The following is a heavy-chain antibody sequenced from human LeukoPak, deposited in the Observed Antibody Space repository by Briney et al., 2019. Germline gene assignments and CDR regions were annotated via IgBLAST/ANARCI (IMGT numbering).Heavy chain of an antibody. CDR3: SRDRLGGLAL. J-gene: IGHJ4*02. Sequence: GGSLRLSCAASGFDFSTYAINWVRQAPGKGLEWVSSISTMSNYIFYGDSVKGRFTISRDNAKNSVYLQMTSLRPEDTAVYYCSRDRLGGLALWGQGTLVTVSS. CDR2: ISTMSNYI. D-gene: IGHD3-3*02. V-gene: IGHV3-21*01. CDR1: GFDFSTYA.